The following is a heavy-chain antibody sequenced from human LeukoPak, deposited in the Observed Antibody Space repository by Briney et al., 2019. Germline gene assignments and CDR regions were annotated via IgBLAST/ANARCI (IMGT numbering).Heavy chain of an antibody. D-gene: IGHD3-22*01. V-gene: IGHV4-59*08. CDR3: GRYDSSGYIDY. CDR2: IYYSGST. J-gene: IGHJ4*02. CDR1: GGSISSYY. Sequence: SETLSLTCTVSGGSISSYYWSWIRQPPGKGLEWTGYIYYSGSTNYNPSLKSRVTISVDTSKNQFSLKLSSVTAADTAVYYCGRYDSSGYIDYWGQGTLVTVSS.